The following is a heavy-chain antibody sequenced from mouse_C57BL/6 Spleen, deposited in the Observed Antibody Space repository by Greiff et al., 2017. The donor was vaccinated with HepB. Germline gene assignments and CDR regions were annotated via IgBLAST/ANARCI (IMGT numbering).Heavy chain of an antibody. J-gene: IGHJ2*01. CDR2: IHPNSGST. V-gene: IGHV1-64*01. CDR1: GYTFTSYW. CDR3: ARRVGFEVGRDYFDY. Sequence: VQLQESGAELVKPGASVKLSCKASGYTFTSYWMHWVKQRPGQGLEWIGMIHPNSGSTNYNEKFKSKATLTVDKSSSTAYMQLSSLTSEDSAVYYCARRVGFEVGRDYFDYWGQGTTLTVSS. D-gene: IGHD2-2*01.